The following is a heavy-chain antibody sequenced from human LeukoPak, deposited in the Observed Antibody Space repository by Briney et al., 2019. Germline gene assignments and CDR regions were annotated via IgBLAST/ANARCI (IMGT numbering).Heavy chain of an antibody. V-gene: IGHV1-2*02. CDR1: GYTLTGYY. CDR3: ARGYSSGSSYYFDY. J-gene: IGHJ4*02. CDR2: IIPDSGGT. Sequence: ASVKVSCKASGYTLTGYYMHWMRQAPGQGLECMGWIIPDSGGTYYAQKFQGRVTMTRDTSISTAYMELSRLRPDDTAVYYCARGYSSGSSYYFDYWGQGTLVTVSS. D-gene: IGHD6-19*01.